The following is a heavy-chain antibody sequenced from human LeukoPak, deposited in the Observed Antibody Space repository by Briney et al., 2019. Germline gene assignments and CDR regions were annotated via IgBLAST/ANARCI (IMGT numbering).Heavy chain of an antibody. J-gene: IGHJ6*03. CDR3: ARDPLTLYNYYMDV. Sequence: GGSLRLSCAASGFTFSSYWMSWVRQVPGKGLEWVAKIKQDGSEKYYVDSVKGRFTISRDNAKNSLYLQMNSLRVEGTAVYYCARDPLTLYNYYMDVWGRGTTITVSS. CDR1: GFTFSSYW. CDR2: IKQDGSEK. D-gene: IGHD3-9*01. V-gene: IGHV3-7*01.